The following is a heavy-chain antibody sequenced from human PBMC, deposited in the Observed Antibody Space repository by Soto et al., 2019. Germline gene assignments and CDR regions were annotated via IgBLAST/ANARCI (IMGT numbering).Heavy chain of an antibody. Sequence: QVQLVQSGAEVKKPGASVKVSCKASGYTFTSYGISWVRQAPGQGLEWMGWISAYNGNTNYAQKLQGRVTMTTDTSTSTAYMELRSMRSDDTTVYYCARDSFLGDIVLVPAAMIGGTFDYWGQGTLVTVSS. CDR3: ARDSFLGDIVLVPAAMIGGTFDY. D-gene: IGHD2-2*01. J-gene: IGHJ4*02. CDR1: GYTFTSYG. V-gene: IGHV1-18*01. CDR2: ISAYNGNT.